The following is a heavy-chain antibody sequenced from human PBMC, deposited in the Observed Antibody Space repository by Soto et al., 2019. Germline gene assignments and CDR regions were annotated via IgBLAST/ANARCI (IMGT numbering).Heavy chain of an antibody. CDR1: GYTFTSYA. CDR2: ISANTGNT. CDR3: ARVNIRLDNSTTPFDY. D-gene: IGHD4-4*01. Sequence: GASVKVSCKASGYTFTSYAMNWVRQAPGQGLEWMGWISANTGNTKYAQKFKGRVAMTSDTATSTAYMEISSLKSDDTAVYYCARVNIRLDNSTTPFDYWGQGPLVTVPQ. V-gene: IGHV1-18*01. J-gene: IGHJ4*02.